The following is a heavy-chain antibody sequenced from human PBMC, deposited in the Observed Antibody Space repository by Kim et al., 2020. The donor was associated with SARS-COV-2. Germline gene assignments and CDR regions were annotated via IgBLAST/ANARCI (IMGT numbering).Heavy chain of an antibody. CDR2: ISYDGSNK. CDR3: ARGGSGYGRFDY. Sequence: GGSLRLSCAASGFTFSSYAMHWVRQAPGKGLEWVAVISYDGSNKYYADSVKGRFTISRDNSKNTLYLQMNSLRAEDTAVYYCARGGSGYGRFDYWCQGTL. D-gene: IGHD5-12*01. J-gene: IGHJ4*02. V-gene: IGHV3-30*04. CDR1: GFTFSSYA.